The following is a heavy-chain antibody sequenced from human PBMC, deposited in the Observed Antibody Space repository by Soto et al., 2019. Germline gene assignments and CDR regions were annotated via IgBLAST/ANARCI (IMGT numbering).Heavy chain of an antibody. D-gene: IGHD5-12*01. CDR2: IIPLLGIA. V-gene: IGHV1-69*04. CDR3: ARDSPIGSTFSGYDAIDY. Sequence: SVKVSCKTSGGTFSNDIITWVRQAPGQGLEWMGRIIPLLGIANYAQNFKGRVTITADKSAGIAYMEVNSLRSEDTVVYYCARDSPIGSTFSGYDAIDYWGQGTLVTV. J-gene: IGHJ4*02. CDR1: GGTFSNDI.